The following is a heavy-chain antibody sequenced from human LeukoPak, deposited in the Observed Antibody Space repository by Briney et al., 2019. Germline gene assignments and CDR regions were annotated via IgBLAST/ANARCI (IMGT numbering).Heavy chain of an antibody. Sequence: PGGSLRLSCAASGFTFSSYGMHWVRQAPGKGLEWVAFIRYDGSNKYYADSVKGRFTISRDNSKNTLYLQMNSLRAEDTAVYYCARGRGYSGYVQGGYYYYYYGMDVWGQGTTVTVSS. CDR1: GFTFSSYG. D-gene: IGHD5-12*01. CDR3: ARGRGYSGYVQGGYYYYYYGMDV. V-gene: IGHV3-30*02. CDR2: IRYDGSNK. J-gene: IGHJ6*02.